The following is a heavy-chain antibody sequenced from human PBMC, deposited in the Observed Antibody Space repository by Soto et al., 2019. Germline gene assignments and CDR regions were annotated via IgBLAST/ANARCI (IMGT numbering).Heavy chain of an antibody. CDR1: GASISSSDYY. V-gene: IGHV4-39*01. CDR3: ARNDTLQYCRGGSCNRYNWFDP. CDR2: VYYSGST. J-gene: IGHJ5*02. D-gene: IGHD2-15*01. Sequence: QAQLQESGPGLVKPSETLSLTCTVSGASISSSDYYWGWIRQPPGKGLEWIGSVYYSGSTHYNPSLKSRVTISADTSKSQFSLKLTSVTAADTAVYYCARNDTLQYCRGGSCNRYNWFDPWGQGTLVIVSS.